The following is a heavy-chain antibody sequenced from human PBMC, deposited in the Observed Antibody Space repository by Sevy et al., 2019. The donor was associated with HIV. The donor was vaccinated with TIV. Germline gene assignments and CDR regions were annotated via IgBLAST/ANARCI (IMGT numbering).Heavy chain of an antibody. CDR2: IIISSNHI. D-gene: IGHD6-13*01. V-gene: IGHV3-21*01. Sequence: GGSLRLSCAASGFTFSSYTMNWVRQAPGKGLEWVSSIIISSNHIYYTDSLKGRFTISRDNAKNSVFLHMNTLRAEDTAVYYCARSYSSSWYILYYFEYWGQGTPVTVSS. J-gene: IGHJ4*02. CDR1: GFTFSSYT. CDR3: ARSYSSSWYILYYFEY.